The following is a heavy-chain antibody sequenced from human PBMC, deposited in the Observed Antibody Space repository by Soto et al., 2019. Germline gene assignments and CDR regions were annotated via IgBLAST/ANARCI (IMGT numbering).Heavy chain of an antibody. D-gene: IGHD5-18*01. CDR2: IWYDGSNK. CDR1: GFTFSSYG. CDR3: ARDPASYGFPYYYGMDV. Sequence: GGSLRLSCAASGFTFSSYGMHWVRQAPGKGLEWVAVIWYDGSNKYYADSVKGRFTISRDNSKNTLYLQMNSLRAEDTAVYYCARDPASYGFPYYYGMDVWGQGTTVTVSS. J-gene: IGHJ6*02. V-gene: IGHV3-33*01.